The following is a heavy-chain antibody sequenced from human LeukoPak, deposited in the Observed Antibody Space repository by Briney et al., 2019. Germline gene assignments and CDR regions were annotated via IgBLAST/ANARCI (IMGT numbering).Heavy chain of an antibody. CDR1: GGSISSSTYY. V-gene: IGHV4-39*07. CDR2: INHSGST. J-gene: IGHJ5*02. Sequence: SETLSLTCTVSGGSISSSTYYWSWIRQPPGKGLEWIGEINHSGSTNYNPSLKSRVTISVDTSKNQFSLKLSSVTAADTAVYYCARGVVVVAAIVWFDPWGQGTLVTVSS. D-gene: IGHD2-15*01. CDR3: ARGVVVVAAIVWFDP.